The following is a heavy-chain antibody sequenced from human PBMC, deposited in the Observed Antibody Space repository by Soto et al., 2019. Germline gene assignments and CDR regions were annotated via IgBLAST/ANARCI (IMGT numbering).Heavy chain of an antibody. CDR2: IIPIFGTA. D-gene: IGHD3-10*01. CDR3: ARGSEYYYGSGSDYYYYGMDV. Sequence: QVQLVQSGAEVKKPGSSVKVSCKASGGTFSSYAISWVRQAPGQGLEWMGGIIPIFGTANYAQKFQGRVTITADESTSTAYRELSSLRSEDTAVYYCARGSEYYYGSGSDYYYYGMDVWGQGTTVTVSS. V-gene: IGHV1-69*01. J-gene: IGHJ6*02. CDR1: GGTFSSYA.